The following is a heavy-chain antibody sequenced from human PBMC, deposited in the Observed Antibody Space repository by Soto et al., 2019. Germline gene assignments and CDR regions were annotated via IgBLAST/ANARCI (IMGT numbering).Heavy chain of an antibody. CDR1: GGTFSRYA. D-gene: IGHD3-16*01. Sequence: QVQLVQSGAEVKKPGSSVKVSCMASGGTFSRYAVSWVRQAPGQGLEWMGGIIPLLGTTNYAQKFQDRVTIPVDASGITAYMELSRLRSEDTAVYYCARGSMIYLDAYYFYGMDVWGHGTTVSVSS. J-gene: IGHJ6*02. CDR3: ARGSMIYLDAYYFYGMDV. V-gene: IGHV1-69*01. CDR2: IIPLLGTT.